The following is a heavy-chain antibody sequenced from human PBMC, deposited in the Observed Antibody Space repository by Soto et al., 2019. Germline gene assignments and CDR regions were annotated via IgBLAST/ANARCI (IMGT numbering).Heavy chain of an antibody. V-gene: IGHV1-18*01. CDR3: ARDRQGLYCISTSCYHNYSGMDV. Sequence: ASVKVSCKASGYTFTSYGISWVRQAPGQGLEWMGWISAYNGNTNYAQKLQGRVTMTTDTSTSTAYMELRSLRSDDTAVYYCARDRQGLYCISTSCYHNYSGMDVWGQGTTVTVSS. J-gene: IGHJ6*02. CDR1: GYTFTSYG. CDR2: ISAYNGNT. D-gene: IGHD2-2*01.